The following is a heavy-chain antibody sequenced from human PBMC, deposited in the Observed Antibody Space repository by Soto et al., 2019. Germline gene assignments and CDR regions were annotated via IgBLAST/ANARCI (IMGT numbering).Heavy chain of an antibody. CDR2: ISAYNGNT. V-gene: IGHV1-18*01. Sequence: ASVKVSCKASGYTFTSYGISWVRQAPGQGLEWMGWISAYNGNTNYAQKLQGRVNMTTDTSTSTAYMELRSLRSDDTAVYYCARDLSSLYDILTGGNWFDPWGQGTLVTVSS. CDR1: GYTFTSYG. CDR3: ARDLSSLYDILTGGNWFDP. D-gene: IGHD3-9*01. J-gene: IGHJ5*02.